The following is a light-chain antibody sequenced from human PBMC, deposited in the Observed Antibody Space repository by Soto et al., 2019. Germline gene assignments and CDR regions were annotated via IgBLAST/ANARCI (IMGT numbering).Light chain of an antibody. CDR1: QSVSTY. V-gene: IGKV3-11*01. CDR3: QQYNNWPLT. J-gene: IGKJ4*01. Sequence: EIVLTQSPATLSLSPGEGATLSCRASQSVSTYLAWYQQKPGQAPRLLIYDASKRATGVPARFSGSGSGTDFTLTIRSLEPEDFAVYSCQQYNNWPLTFGGGTKVDIK. CDR2: DAS.